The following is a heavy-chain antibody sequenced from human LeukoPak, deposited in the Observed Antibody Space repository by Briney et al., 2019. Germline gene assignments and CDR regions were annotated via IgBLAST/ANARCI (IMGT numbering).Heavy chain of an antibody. D-gene: IGHD6-13*01. CDR3: ARYPGIAAAGTGVYYYGMDV. J-gene: IGHJ6*02. CDR2: IYHSGST. Sequence: SETLSLTCAVSVGSISSSNWWSWVRQPPGKGLEWIGEIYHSGSTNYNPSLKSRVTISVDKSKNQFSLKLSSVTAADTAVYYCARYPGIAAAGTGVYYYGMDVWGQGTTVTVSS. V-gene: IGHV4-4*02. CDR1: VGSISSSNW.